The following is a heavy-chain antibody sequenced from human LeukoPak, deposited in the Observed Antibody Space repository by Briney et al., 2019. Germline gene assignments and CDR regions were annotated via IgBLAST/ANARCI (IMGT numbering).Heavy chain of an antibody. CDR1: GFTVGSNY. Sequence: GGSLRLSCAASGFTVGSNYMSWVRQAPGKGLEWVSVIYSGGTTKYTDSVKGGFTISRDNSKNTLYLQMNILRAEDTAVYYCARGANWGSPDYWGQGTLVTVSS. J-gene: IGHJ4*02. CDR3: ARGANWGSPDY. D-gene: IGHD7-27*01. CDR2: IYSGGTT. V-gene: IGHV3-53*01.